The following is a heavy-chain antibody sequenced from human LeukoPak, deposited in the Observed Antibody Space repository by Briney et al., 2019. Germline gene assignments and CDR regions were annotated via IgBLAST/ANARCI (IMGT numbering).Heavy chain of an antibody. J-gene: IGHJ6*02. Sequence: GASVEVSCKASGYTFTSYDINWVRQATGQGLEWMGWMNPNSGNTGYAQKFQGRVTMTRNTSISTAYMELSSLRAEDTAVYYCARDIRIFHYYGMDVWGQGTTVTVSS. V-gene: IGHV1-8*01. D-gene: IGHD2-15*01. CDR1: GYTFTSYD. CDR2: MNPNSGNT. CDR3: ARDIRIFHYYGMDV.